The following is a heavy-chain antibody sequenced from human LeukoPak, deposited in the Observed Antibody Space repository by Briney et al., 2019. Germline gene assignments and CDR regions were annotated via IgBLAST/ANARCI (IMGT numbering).Heavy chain of an antibody. V-gene: IGHV4-39*01. Sequence: PSETLSLTCTVSGGSISSSSYYWGWIRQPPGKGLEWIGSIYYIGSTYYNPSLKSLVTISVDTSKNQFSLKLSSVTAADTPVYYCARQTTLRYFDWLFYDYWGQGTLVTVSS. CDR1: GGSISSSSYY. CDR2: IYYIGST. D-gene: IGHD3-9*01. CDR3: ARQTTLRYFDWLFYDY. J-gene: IGHJ4*02.